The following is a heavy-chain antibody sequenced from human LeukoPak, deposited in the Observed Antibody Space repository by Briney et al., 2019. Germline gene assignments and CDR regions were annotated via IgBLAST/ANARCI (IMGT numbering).Heavy chain of an antibody. V-gene: IGHV4-30-4*08. J-gene: IGHJ4*02. D-gene: IGHD3-22*01. CDR3: ARGNSGYHY. Sequence: PSETLSLTCTVSGGSISSGDYYWSWIRQPPGKGLEWIGYIYYSGSTSYNPSLKSRVTISVDTSKNHFSLKLSSVTAADTAVYYCARGNSGYHYWGQGTLVTVSS. CDR2: IYYSGST. CDR1: GGSISSGDYY.